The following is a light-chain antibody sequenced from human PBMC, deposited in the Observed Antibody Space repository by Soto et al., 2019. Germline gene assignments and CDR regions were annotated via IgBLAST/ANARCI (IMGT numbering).Light chain of an antibody. J-gene: IGKJ1*01. V-gene: IGKV3-15*01. CDR3: QQYNSWWT. CDR1: QSVSSN. CDR2: GAS. Sequence: EIVMTQSPATLSVSPGERATLSCRASQSVSSNLAWYQQKPGQAPRLLIYGASTRATGIPARFSGSGSGTEFTLTISSLQSEDFAVYYCQQYNSWWTFGQGTKVGFK.